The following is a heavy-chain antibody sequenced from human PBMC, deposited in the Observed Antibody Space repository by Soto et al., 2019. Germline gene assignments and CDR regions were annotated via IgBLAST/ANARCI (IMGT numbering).Heavy chain of an antibody. J-gene: IGHJ4*02. CDR1: GFTFSSYA. D-gene: IGHD3-22*01. V-gene: IGHV3-30-3*01. Sequence: QVQLVESGGGVVQPGRSLRLSCAASGFTFSSYAMHWVRQAPGKGLEWVAVISYDGSNKYYADSVKGRFTISRDNSKNTRYLQMNSLRAEDTAVYYCARGPLYYYDSSGYQYNFDYWGQGTLVTVSS. CDR2: ISYDGSNK. CDR3: ARGPLYYYDSSGYQYNFDY.